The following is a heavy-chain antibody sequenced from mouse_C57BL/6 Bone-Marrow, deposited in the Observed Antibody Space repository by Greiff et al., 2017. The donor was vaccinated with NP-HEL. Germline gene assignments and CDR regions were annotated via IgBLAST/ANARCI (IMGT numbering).Heavy chain of an antibody. Sequence: EVQLVESEGGLVQPGSSMKLSCTASGFTFSDYYMAWVRQVPEKGLEWVANINYDGSSTYYLDSLKSRFILSRDNAKNILYLQMSSLKSEDTATYYCARGYDYDGGWFAYWGQGTLVTVSA. V-gene: IGHV5-16*01. J-gene: IGHJ3*01. CDR2: INYDGSST. CDR3: ARGYDYDGGWFAY. CDR1: GFTFSDYY. D-gene: IGHD2-4*01.